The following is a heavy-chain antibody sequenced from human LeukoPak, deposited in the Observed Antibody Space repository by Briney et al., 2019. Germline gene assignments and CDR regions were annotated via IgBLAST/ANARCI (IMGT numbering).Heavy chain of an antibody. CDR3: VNYYGSGISSGSYYYYMDV. J-gene: IGHJ6*03. V-gene: IGHV4-4*02. CDR2: IYHSGST. D-gene: IGHD3-10*01. Sequence: PSETLSLTCAVSGGSFSSSNWWSWVRPPPGKGLEWIGEIYHSGSTNYNPSLKSRVTISVDKSKNQFSLKLSSVTATDTAVYYCVNYYGSGISSGSYYYYMDVWGKGTTVTVSS. CDR1: GGSFSSSNW.